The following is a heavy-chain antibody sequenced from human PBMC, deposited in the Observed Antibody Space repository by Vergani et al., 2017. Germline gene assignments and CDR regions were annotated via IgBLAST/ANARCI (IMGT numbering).Heavy chain of an antibody. J-gene: IGHJ4*02. CDR3: ARVSSSGWYFDY. CDR1: GGSFSSYY. CDR2: IYYSGST. D-gene: IGHD6-19*01. Sequence: QVQLQQWGAGLLKPSETLSLTCAVYGGSFSSYYWSWIRQPPGKGLEWIGYIYYSGSTNYNPSLKSRVTISVDTSKNQFSLKLSSVTAADTAVYYCARVSSSGWYFDYWGQGTLVTVSS. V-gene: IGHV4-34*11.